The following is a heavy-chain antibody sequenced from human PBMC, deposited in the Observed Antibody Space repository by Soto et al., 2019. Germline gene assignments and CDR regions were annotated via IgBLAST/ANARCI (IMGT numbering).Heavy chain of an antibody. Sequence: PGESLKISCKGSGYNFTNYWISWVRQMPGKGLEWMGTIDPSDSYTNYSPSFQGHVTISADKSISTAYLQWSSLKASDTAMYYCARRESMSSYGMDVWGQGTTVTVSS. CDR2: IDPSDSYT. V-gene: IGHV5-10-1*01. CDR1: GYNFTNYW. CDR3: ARRESMSSYGMDV. J-gene: IGHJ6*02.